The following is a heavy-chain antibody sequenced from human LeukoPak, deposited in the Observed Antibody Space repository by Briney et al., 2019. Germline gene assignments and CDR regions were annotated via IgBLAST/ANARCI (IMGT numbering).Heavy chain of an antibody. D-gene: IGHD6-13*01. V-gene: IGHV1-69*05. CDR1: GGTLGSYA. CDR2: IIPIFGTA. Sequence: ASVKVSCKASGGTLGSYAISWVRQAPGQGLEWMGGIIPIFGTANYAQKFQGRVTITTDESTSTAYMELSSLRSEDTAVYYCARGGSSWAIDYWGQGTLVTVSS. J-gene: IGHJ4*02. CDR3: ARGGSSWAIDY.